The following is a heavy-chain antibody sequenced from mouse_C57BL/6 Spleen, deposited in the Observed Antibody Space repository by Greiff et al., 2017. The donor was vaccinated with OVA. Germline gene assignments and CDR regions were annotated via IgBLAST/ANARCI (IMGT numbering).Heavy chain of an antibody. CDR2: ISDGGSYT. Sequence: EVQGVESGGGLVKPGGSLKLSCAASGFTFSSYAMSWVRQTPEKRLEWVATISDGGSYTYYPDNVKGRFTISRDNAKNNLYLQMSHLKSEDTAMYYCARDRFVLGDFDYWGQGTTLTVSS. J-gene: IGHJ2*01. CDR1: GFTFSSYA. CDR3: ARDRFVLGDFDY. D-gene: IGHD3-3*01. V-gene: IGHV5-4*01.